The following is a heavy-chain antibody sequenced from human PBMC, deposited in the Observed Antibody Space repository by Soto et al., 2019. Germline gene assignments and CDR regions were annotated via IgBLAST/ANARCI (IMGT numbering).Heavy chain of an antibody. D-gene: IGHD2-15*01. Sequence: VASVKVSCKASGYTFTGYYMHWVRQAPGQGLEWMGWINPNSGGTNYAQKFQGWVTMTRDTSISTAYMELSRLRSDDTAVYYCARDLNCSGGSCYAHRYYYYGMDGCGQGTTVTVSS. V-gene: IGHV1-2*04. J-gene: IGHJ6*02. CDR3: ARDLNCSGGSCYAHRYYYYGMDG. CDR2: INPNSGGT. CDR1: GYTFTGYY.